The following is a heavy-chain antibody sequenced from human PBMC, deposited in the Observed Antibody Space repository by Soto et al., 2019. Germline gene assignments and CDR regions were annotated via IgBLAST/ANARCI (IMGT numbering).Heavy chain of an antibody. CDR1: GGSISSYY. J-gene: IGHJ1*01. Sequence: SETLSLTCTVSGGSISSYYWSWIRQPPGKGLEWIGYIYYSGSTNYNPSLQSRVTISVDTSKNQFSLKLSSVTAADTAVYYCARESYDFWSGYCGYWAQGTLVTVSS. CDR3: ARESYDFWSGYCGY. V-gene: IGHV4-59*01. D-gene: IGHD3-3*01. CDR2: IYYSGST.